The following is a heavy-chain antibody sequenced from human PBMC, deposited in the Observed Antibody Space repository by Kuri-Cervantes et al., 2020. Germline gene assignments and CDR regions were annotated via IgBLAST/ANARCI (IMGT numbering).Heavy chain of an antibody. J-gene: IGHJ4*02. CDR1: GFTFNSYA. CDR3: AKQGGVATIIGFDY. Sequence: GGSLRLSCAASGFTFNSYAMKWVRQAPGKGLEWVSTISGSGRNTYYADPVKGRFTISRDNSKNTLYLQMNSLRAEDTAVYYCAKQGGVATIIGFDYWGQGTLVTVSS. D-gene: IGHD5-12*01. CDR2: ISGSGRNT. V-gene: IGHV3-23*01.